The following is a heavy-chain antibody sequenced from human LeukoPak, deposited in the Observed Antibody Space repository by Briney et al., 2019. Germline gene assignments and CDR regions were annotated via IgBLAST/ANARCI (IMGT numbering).Heavy chain of an antibody. V-gene: IGHV4-38-2*02. CDR3: ARGGGYDYGSPFDY. J-gene: IGHJ4*02. D-gene: IGHD5-12*01. CDR1: GYSISSGYY. Sequence: SETLSLTCTVSGYSISSGYYWGWIRQPPGKGLKWIGSIYHSGSTYYNPSLKSRVTISVDTSKNQFSLKLSSVTAADTAVYYCARGGGYDYGSPFDYWGQGTLVTVSS. CDR2: IYHSGST.